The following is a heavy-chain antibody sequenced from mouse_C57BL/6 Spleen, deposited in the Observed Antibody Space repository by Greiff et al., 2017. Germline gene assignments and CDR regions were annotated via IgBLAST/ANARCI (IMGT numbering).Heavy chain of an antibody. J-gene: IGHJ3*01. CDR1: GYAFSSSW. CDR2: IYPGDGDT. D-gene: IGHD2-2*01. CDR3: ARYGCDVAWFAY. Sequence: QVQLQQSGPELVKPGASVKISCKASGYAFSSSWMNWVKQRPGKGLEWIGRIYPGDGDTNYNGKFKGKATLTADKSSSTAYMQLSSLTSEDSAVYFCARYGCDVAWFAYWGQGTLVTVSA. V-gene: IGHV1-82*01.